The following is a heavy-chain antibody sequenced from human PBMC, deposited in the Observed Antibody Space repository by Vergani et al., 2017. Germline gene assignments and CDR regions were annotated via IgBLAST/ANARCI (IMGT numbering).Heavy chain of an antibody. Sequence: EVDLVESGGGLAQPGGSLRLSCEASGITFWKFGMHWVRQGPGKGLEWVSGISWNSGAVDYADSVRGRFTISRHNSKNTLYLYMNSLRADDTAVYYCAKDPRLKEDYSYSSMDVWGKGTTVTVSS. CDR3: AKDPRLKEDYSYSSMDV. CDR2: ISWNSGAV. D-gene: IGHD3-16*01. J-gene: IGHJ6*03. V-gene: IGHV3-9*01. CDR1: GITFWKFG.